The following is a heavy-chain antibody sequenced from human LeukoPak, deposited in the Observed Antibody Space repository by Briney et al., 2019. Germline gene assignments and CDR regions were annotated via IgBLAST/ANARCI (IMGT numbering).Heavy chain of an antibody. J-gene: IGHJ4*02. D-gene: IGHD2-8*02. CDR3: ATYRQVLLPFES. V-gene: IGHV3-7*03. Sequence: GGSPRLSCAASGFTFSNYWMTWVRQAPGKGLEWVANIKQDGSVKSYEDSVKGRFTIARDNAKNSLWLQMNSLRAEDAAIYYCATYRQVLLPFESWGQGTLVTVSS. CDR2: IKQDGSVK. CDR1: GFTFSNYW.